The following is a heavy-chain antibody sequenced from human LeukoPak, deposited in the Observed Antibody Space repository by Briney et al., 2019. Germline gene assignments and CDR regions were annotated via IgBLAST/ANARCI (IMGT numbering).Heavy chain of an antibody. D-gene: IGHD6-13*01. CDR1: GGSISSFY. CDR3: AREAAAASNWFDP. J-gene: IGHJ5*02. CDR2: IYYSGST. V-gene: IGHV4-59*01. Sequence: SETLSLTCTVSGGSISSFYWSWIRQPPGKGLEWIGYIYYSGSTNYNPSLKSRVTISVDTSKNQFSLKLSSVTAADTAVYYCAREAAAASNWFDPWGQGTLVTVSS.